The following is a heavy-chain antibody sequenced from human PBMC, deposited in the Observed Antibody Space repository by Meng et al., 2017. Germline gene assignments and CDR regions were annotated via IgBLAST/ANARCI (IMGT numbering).Heavy chain of an antibody. CDR3: ASRYCIGGRCYLDA. CDR2: INSDESTT. V-gene: IGHV3-74*01. J-gene: IGHJ5*02. Sequence: GQLVESGGGLVRPGGSLGLSCAVSGFTFSDYWMHWVRQAPGKGLVWVSHINSDESTTDYADSVKGRFTISRDNAKNTVYLQMNSLRAEDTAVYYCASRYCIGGRCYLDAWGQGTLVTVSS. D-gene: IGHD2-15*01. CDR1: GFTFSDYW.